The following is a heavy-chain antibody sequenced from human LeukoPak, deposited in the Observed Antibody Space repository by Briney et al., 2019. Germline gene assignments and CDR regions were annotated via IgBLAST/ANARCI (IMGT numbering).Heavy chain of an antibody. D-gene: IGHD6-13*01. Sequence: PSETLSLTCTVSGGSISSSSYYWGWIRQPPGKGLEWIGSIYYSGSTHYNPSLKSRVTISVDTSKNQFSLKLSSVTAADTAVYYCARAYSSSWYGFDYWGQGTLVTVSS. CDR1: GGSISSSSYY. CDR3: ARAYSSSWYGFDY. J-gene: IGHJ4*02. CDR2: IYYSGST. V-gene: IGHV4-39*07.